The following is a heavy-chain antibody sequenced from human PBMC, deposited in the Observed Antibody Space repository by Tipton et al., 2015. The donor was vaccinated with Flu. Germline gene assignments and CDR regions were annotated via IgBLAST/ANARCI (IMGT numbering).Heavy chain of an antibody. V-gene: IGHV1-8*01. CDR2: MNPNSGNT. Sequence: QLVQSGAEVRKPGASVKVSCKASGYTFTNYDINWVRQATGQGLEWMGWMNPNSGNTGHAQKFQGRVTMIRDTSKSTAYMELNSLTFEDTAVYYCARGRGYSYGYEDYWGQGTLVTVSS. J-gene: IGHJ4*02. CDR1: GYTFTNYD. CDR3: ARGRGYSYGYEDY. D-gene: IGHD5-18*01.